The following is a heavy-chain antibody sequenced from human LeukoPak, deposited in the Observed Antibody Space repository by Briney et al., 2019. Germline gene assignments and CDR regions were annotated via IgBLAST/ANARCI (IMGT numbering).Heavy chain of an antibody. CDR1: GYSISSGYY. Sequence: PSETLSLTCTVSGYSISSGYYWGWIRQPPGKGLEWIGSIYHSGSTNYNPSLKSRVTISVDTSKNQFSLKLSSVTAADTAVYYCARELGMSAFDIWGQGTMVTVSS. CDR3: ARELGMSAFDI. V-gene: IGHV4-38-2*02. J-gene: IGHJ3*02. D-gene: IGHD7-27*01. CDR2: IYHSGST.